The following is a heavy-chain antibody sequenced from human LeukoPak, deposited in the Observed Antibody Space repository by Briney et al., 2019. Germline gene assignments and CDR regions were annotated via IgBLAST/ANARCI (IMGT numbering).Heavy chain of an antibody. CDR1: GFTFSSYA. CDR3: AKDRYCFSTSCYAPFDH. CDR2: ISARDGST. V-gene: IGHV3-23*01. Sequence: GGSLRLSCAASGFTFSSYAMSWVRQAPGKGPEWVSGISARDGSTWYGDSGKGRFTISRDNSKDSLYLQMNSLRTEDTAFYYCAKDRYCFSTSCYAPFDHWGQGTLVTVSS. J-gene: IGHJ4*02. D-gene: IGHD2-2*01.